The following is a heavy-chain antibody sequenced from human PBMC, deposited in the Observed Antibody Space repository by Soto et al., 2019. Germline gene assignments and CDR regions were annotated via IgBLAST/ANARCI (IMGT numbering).Heavy chain of an antibody. J-gene: IGHJ4*02. V-gene: IGHV4-39*01. CDR3: AVIAVAGLDY. CDR1: GGSISSSSYY. Sequence: SETLSLTCTVSGGSISSSSYYWGWIRQPPGKGLEWIGSIYYSGSTYYNKSLKSQVTISVDTSKNQFSLKLSSVTAADTAVYYCAVIAVAGLDYWGQGTLVTSPQ. CDR2: IYYSGST. D-gene: IGHD6-19*01.